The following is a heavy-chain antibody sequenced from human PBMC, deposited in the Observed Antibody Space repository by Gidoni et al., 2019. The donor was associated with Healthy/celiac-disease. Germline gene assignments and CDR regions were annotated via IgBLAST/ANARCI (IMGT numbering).Heavy chain of an antibody. D-gene: IGHD3-10*01. CDR1: GGSISSSSYY. J-gene: IGHJ4*02. CDR3: ARLRGRDFLVGY. Sequence: QLQLQESGPGLVKPSETLSLTCTVSGGSISSSSYYWGWIRQPPGKGLEWIGSIYYSGSTYYNPSLKSRVTISVDTSKNQFSLKLSSVTAADTAVYYCARLRGRDFLVGYWGQGTLVTVSS. CDR2: IYYSGST. V-gene: IGHV4-39*01.